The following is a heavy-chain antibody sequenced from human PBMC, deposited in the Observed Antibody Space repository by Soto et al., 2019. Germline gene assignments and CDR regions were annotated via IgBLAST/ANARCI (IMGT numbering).Heavy chain of an antibody. V-gene: IGHV3-64*02. CDR2: ISSNGGNT. CDR1: GFKFSSFA. Sequence: PVGSLRLSCAASGFKFSSFAMHWVRQAPGKGLEYVSGISSNGGNTYYEDSVKGRFTISRDNSKNTLYLQMGSLRPEDMAVYYCARGRYSSDVGVGMEVWGQGTTVTVS. D-gene: IGHD6-25*01. CDR3: ARGRYSSDVGVGMEV. J-gene: IGHJ6*02.